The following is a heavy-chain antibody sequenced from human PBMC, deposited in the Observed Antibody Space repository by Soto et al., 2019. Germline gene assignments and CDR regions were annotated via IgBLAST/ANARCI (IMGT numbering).Heavy chain of an antibody. J-gene: IGHJ4*02. V-gene: IGHV3-23*01. D-gene: IGHD6-19*01. CDR1: GFIFRNYA. Sequence: GGSLRLSCAASGFIFRNYAMSWVRQAPGKGLEWVSAIGGNGADTYYADSVKGRFTISRDNSKNTLYLQMNSLRAEDTAVYFCAIPSGLTVTGPDYWGQGTLVTVS. CDR2: IGGNGADT. CDR3: AIPSGLTVTGPDY.